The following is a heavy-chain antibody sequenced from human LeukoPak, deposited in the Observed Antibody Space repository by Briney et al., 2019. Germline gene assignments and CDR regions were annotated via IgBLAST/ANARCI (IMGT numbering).Heavy chain of an antibody. CDR2: INPNSGGT. V-gene: IGHV1-2*02. CDR3: ARVIAVAGTKYYGMDV. CDR1: GYTFTGYY. D-gene: IGHD6-19*01. J-gene: IGHJ6*02. Sequence: ASVKVSCKASGYTFTGYYMHWVRQAPGQGLEWMGWINPNSGGTNYAQKFQGRVTMTRDTSISTAYMELSRLRSGDTAVYYCARVIAVAGTKYYGMDVWGQGTTVTVSS.